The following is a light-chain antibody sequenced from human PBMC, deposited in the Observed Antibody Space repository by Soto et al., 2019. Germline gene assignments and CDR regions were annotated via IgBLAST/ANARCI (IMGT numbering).Light chain of an antibody. CDR2: QDI. V-gene: IGLV3-1*01. CDR3: QAWDSSTHVV. J-gene: IGLJ2*01. Sequence: SYELTQPPSVSVSPGQTVSITCSGDKLGDKYACWYQQKPGQSPVLVIYQDIKRPSGIPERFSGSNSGNTATLTISGTQAMDEADYYCQAWDSSTHVVFGGGTKLTVL. CDR1: KLGDKY.